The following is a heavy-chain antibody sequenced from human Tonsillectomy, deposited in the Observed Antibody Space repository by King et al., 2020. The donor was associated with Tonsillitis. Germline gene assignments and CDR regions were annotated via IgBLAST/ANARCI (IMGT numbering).Heavy chain of an antibody. CDR1: GFTFSSYA. CDR3: ARSEGSGSYYNY. CDR2: ISDDGSNK. Sequence: VQLVESGGGVVQPGRSLRLSCAASGFTFSSYAMHWVRQAPGKGLEWVAVISDDGSNKYYEDSVKGGLTISRDNYQNTLYLQMISVGAEDTAVYYCARSEGSGSYYNYWGQGTLVTVSS. D-gene: IGHD3-10*01. J-gene: IGHJ4*02. V-gene: IGHV3-30*04.